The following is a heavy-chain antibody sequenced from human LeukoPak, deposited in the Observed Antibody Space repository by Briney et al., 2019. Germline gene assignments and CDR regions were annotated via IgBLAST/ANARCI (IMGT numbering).Heavy chain of an antibody. CDR2: IYYSGST. CDR3: AGGVLGSSCDY. J-gene: IGHJ4*02. D-gene: IGHD6-13*01. CDR1: GGSISSYY. V-gene: IGHV4-59*01. Sequence: SETLSLTCTVSGGSISSYYWSWIRQPPGKGLEWIGYIYYSGSTNYNPSLKSRVTISVDTSKNQFSLKLSSVTAADTAVYYCAGGVLGSSCDYWGQGTLVTVSS.